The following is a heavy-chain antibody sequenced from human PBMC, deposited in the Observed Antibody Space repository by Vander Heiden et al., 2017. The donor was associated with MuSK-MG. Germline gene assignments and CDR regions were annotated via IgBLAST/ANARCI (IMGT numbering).Heavy chain of an antibody. V-gene: IGHV3-11*04. CDR2: ISSSGTTI. D-gene: IGHD3-16*01. CDR1: GVTLSDYY. J-gene: IGHJ5*02. CDR3: ARDRGAYALGP. Sequence: QVQLVESGGGLVKPGGCLRLSCTASGVTLSDYYISWIRQAPGKGLEWVSYISSSGTTIYYADSVKGRFTISRDNAKNSVHLQMNSLTVEDTAVYYCARDRGAYALGPWGQETLVTVSS.